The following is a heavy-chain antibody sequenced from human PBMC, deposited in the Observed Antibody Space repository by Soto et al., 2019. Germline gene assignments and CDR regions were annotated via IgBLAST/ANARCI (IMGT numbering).Heavy chain of an antibody. CDR1: GYTFTRYG. D-gene: IGHD2-8*01. Sequence: QGQLVQSGADVKKPGASVKVSCNASGYTFTRYGISWVRQAPGQGLEWMGWISGYNGDTKYAQKFQGRVTMTVDTSTTTAYMELRSLTSDDRAVYYCAKNGQPPYYYYGMDVWGQGTTVTVSS. J-gene: IGHJ6*02. CDR3: AKNGQPPYYYYGMDV. CDR2: ISGYNGDT. V-gene: IGHV1-18*01.